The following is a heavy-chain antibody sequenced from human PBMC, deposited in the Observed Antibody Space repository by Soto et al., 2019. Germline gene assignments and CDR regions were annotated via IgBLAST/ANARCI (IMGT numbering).Heavy chain of an antibody. J-gene: IGHJ4*02. CDR1: GGTFSSYA. D-gene: IGHD6-6*01. CDR3: ARMHSSSSGGGVPALVTEYYFDY. CDR2: IIPIFGTA. Sequence: QVQLVQSGAEVKKPGSSVKVSCKASGGTFSSYAISWVRQAPGQGLEWMGGIIPIFGTANYAQKFQGRVTITADESTSTAYMELSSLRSEDTAVYYCARMHSSSSGGGVPALVTEYYFDYWGQGTLVTVSS. V-gene: IGHV1-69*12.